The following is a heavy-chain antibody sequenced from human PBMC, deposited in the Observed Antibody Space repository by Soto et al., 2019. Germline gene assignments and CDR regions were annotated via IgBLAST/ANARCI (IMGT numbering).Heavy chain of an antibody. D-gene: IGHD1-26*01. CDR2: ISGSGGSM. J-gene: IGHJ6*02. Sequence: GGSLRLSCAASGFTFNIYAMSWVRQAPGKGLEWVSIISGSGGSMYYADSVKGRFTISRDNSKNTVYLQMNTLRAEDTAVYYCAKDWGRGGATADYYYALDVWGQGTTVTVSS. V-gene: IGHV3-23*01. CDR3: AKDWGRGGATADYYYALDV. CDR1: GFTFNIYA.